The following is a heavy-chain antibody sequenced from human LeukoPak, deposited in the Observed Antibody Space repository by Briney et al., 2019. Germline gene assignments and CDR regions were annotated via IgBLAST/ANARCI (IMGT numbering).Heavy chain of an antibody. V-gene: IGHV1-46*01. CDR1: GYTFTSYY. CDR2: INPSGGST. Sequence: GASVKVSCKASGYTFTSYYMHWVRQAPGQGLEWMGIINPSGGSTSYAQKFQGRVTMTRDTSTSTVYMELSSLRSEDTAVYYCARSSIVGATSRWFDPGGQGTLVTVSS. CDR3: ARSSIVGATSRWFDP. J-gene: IGHJ5*02. D-gene: IGHD1-26*01.